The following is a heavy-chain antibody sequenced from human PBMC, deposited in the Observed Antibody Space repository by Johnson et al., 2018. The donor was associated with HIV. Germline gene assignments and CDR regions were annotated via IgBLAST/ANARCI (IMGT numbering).Heavy chain of an antibody. J-gene: IGHJ3*02. CDR2: ISSDGNNK. CDR3: AKCIGGSSLIEVFDI. CDR1: GFTFSSYA. Sequence: QVQLVESGGGEVQPGRSLRLSCAASGFTFSSYALHWVRQAPGKGLEWVAVISSDGNNKYCADSVKGRFTISRDNAKNSLYLQMNSLRAEDTAVYYCAKCIGGSSLIEVFDICCQGTMVTVSS. D-gene: IGHD3-16*01. V-gene: IGHV3-30*04.